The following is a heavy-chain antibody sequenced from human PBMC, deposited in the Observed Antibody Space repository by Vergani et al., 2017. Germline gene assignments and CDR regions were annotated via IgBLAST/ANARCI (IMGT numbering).Heavy chain of an antibody. CDR2: IYPGDSDT. Sequence: EVQLVQSGAEVKKPGQFLKISCKGSGYSFPSYWIGWVRQMPGKGLEWMGIIYPGDSDTRYSQSSQGQVTISADKSTSTAYLQWSSLKASDTAMYYCGGVYFGEGPMGGMDVWGQGTTVIVSS. CDR1: GYSFPSYW. D-gene: IGHD3-10*01. CDR3: GGVYFGEGPMGGMDV. V-gene: IGHV5-51*01. J-gene: IGHJ6*02.